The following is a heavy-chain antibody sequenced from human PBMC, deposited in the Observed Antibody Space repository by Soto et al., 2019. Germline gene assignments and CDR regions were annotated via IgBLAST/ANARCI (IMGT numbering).Heavy chain of an antibody. CDR3: ARHEWSYYGMDV. D-gene: IGHD2-8*01. Sequence: PWESLKISCKGSGYSFTSYWISWVRQMPGKGLEWMGRIDPSDSYTNYSPSFQGHVTISADKSISTAYLQWSSLKASDTAMYYCARHEWSYYGMDVWGQGTTVTVSS. CDR2: IDPSDSYT. J-gene: IGHJ6*02. V-gene: IGHV5-10-1*01. CDR1: GYSFTSYW.